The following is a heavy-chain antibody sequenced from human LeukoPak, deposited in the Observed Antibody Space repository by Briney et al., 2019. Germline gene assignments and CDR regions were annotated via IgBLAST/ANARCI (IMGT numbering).Heavy chain of an antibody. CDR1: GFTFSSYA. D-gene: IGHD3-22*01. Sequence: GGSLRLSCAASGFTFSSYAMSWVRQAPGKGLEWVSAISGSGGSTYYADSVKGRFTISRGNSKNTLYLQMNSLRAEDTAVYYCAKGGLGYYDSSGSFDYWGQGTLVTVSS. CDR3: AKGGLGYYDSSGSFDY. CDR2: ISGSGGST. V-gene: IGHV3-23*01. J-gene: IGHJ4*02.